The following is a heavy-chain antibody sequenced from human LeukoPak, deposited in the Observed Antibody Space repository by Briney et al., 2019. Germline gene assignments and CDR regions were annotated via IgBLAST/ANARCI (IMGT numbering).Heavy chain of an antibody. D-gene: IGHD3-10*01. Sequence: GGSLRLSCAASGFTFSSYGMHWVRQAPGKGLEWMAVISYDGSRKHYGDSVQGRFSISRDNSKNTLYLQMNSLRAEDTAVYYCVKDRLGEAYGMDVWGEGTTVTVSS. CDR3: VKDRLGEAYGMDV. J-gene: IGHJ6*04. V-gene: IGHV3-30*18. CDR2: ISYDGSRK. CDR1: GFTFSSYG.